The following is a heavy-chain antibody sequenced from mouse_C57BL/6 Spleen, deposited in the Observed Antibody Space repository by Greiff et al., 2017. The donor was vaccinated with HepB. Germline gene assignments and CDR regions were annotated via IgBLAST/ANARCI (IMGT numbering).Heavy chain of an antibody. V-gene: IGHV1-82*01. J-gene: IGHJ4*01. CDR1: GYAFSSSW. CDR2: IYPGDGDT. Sequence: QVQLQQSGPELVKPGASVKISCKASGYAFSSSWMNWVKQRPGKGLEWIGRIYPGDGDTNYNGKFKGKATLTADKSSSTAYMQLSSLTSEDSAVYFCARLGLITTVGADAMDYWGQGTSVTVSS. D-gene: IGHD1-1*01. CDR3: ARLGLITTVGADAMDY.